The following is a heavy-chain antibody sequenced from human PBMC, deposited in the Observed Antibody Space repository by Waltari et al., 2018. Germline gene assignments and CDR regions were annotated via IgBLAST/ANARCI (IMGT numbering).Heavy chain of an antibody. V-gene: IGHV1-18*01. Sequence: VQLVQSGAEVKTPGASVKVSCTASGYTFTSYCIRCVRQTPGQGLEWMGWISVYNGNTNYAQKFQGRVTMTTDTSTSTAYMELRSLRSDDTAVYYCARGTPYSSSSGGYFDYWGQGTLVTVSS. CDR1: GYTFTSYC. CDR3: ARGTPYSSSSGGYFDY. D-gene: IGHD6-6*01. J-gene: IGHJ4*02. CDR2: ISVYNGNT.